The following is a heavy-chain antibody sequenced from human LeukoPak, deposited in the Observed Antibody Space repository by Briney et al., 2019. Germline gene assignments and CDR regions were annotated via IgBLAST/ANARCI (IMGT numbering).Heavy chain of an antibody. D-gene: IGHD6-13*01. CDR1: GFTFSNYA. CDR3: ARNFYSSSWRALDY. Sequence: GGSLRLSCAASGFTFSNYAMTWVRQAPGKGLEWVSSISGSGDSTYYADSVKGRFTLSRDNSKNTLFLQMNSLGAEDTAVYYCARNFYSSSWRALDYWGQGTLVTVSS. CDR2: ISGSGDST. V-gene: IGHV3-23*01. J-gene: IGHJ4*02.